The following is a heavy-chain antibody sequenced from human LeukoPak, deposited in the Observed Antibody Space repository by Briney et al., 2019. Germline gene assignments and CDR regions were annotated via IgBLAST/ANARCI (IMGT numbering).Heavy chain of an antibody. V-gene: IGHV3-30*18. CDR1: GFTFSSYG. Sequence: GSLRLSCAASGFTFSSYGMHWVRQAPGKGLEWVAVISYDGSNKYYADSVKGRFTISRDNSKNTLYLQMNSLRAEDTAVYYCAKDPYDFWSGYYIRGYCFDYWGQGTLVTVSS. CDR2: ISYDGSNK. J-gene: IGHJ4*02. CDR3: AKDPYDFWSGYYIRGYCFDY. D-gene: IGHD3-3*01.